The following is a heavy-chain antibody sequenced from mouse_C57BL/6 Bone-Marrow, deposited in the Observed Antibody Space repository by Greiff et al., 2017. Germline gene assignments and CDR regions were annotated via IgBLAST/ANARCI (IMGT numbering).Heavy chain of an antibody. CDR1: GYTFTDYE. V-gene: IGHV1-15*01. J-gene: IGHJ4*01. CDR2: IDPETGGP. Sequence: VQLQESGAELVRPGASVTLSCKASGYTFTDYEMHWVKQTPVPGLEWIGAIDPETGGPAYNQKFKGKAILTADKSSSTAYMELRSLTSEDSAVYYCTRDAYWGQGTSVTVSS. CDR3: TRDAY.